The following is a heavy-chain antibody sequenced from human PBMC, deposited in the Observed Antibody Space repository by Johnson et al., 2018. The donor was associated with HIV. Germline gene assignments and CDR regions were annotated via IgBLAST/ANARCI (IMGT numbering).Heavy chain of an antibody. V-gene: IGHV3-13*01. D-gene: IGHD1-26*01. CDR2: IGTTGDT. CDR1: GFTFSSYG. CDR3: AKVPVGAKGPVAFDI. J-gene: IGHJ3*02. Sequence: VQLVESGGGVVQPGRSLRLSCAASGFTFSSYGMHWVRQVTGKGLEWVSSIGTTGDTYYPGSVKGRFTISRENAKNSLYLQMNSLRAEDTALYYCAKVPVGAKGPVAFDIWGQGTMVTVSS.